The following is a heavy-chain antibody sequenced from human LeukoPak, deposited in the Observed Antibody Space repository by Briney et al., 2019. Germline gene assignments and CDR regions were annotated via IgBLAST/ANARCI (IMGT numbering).Heavy chain of an antibody. V-gene: IGHV1-2*02. J-gene: IGHJ4*02. D-gene: IGHD6-19*01. CDR1: GYTFTGYY. CDR2: INPNSGGT. Sequence: ASVKVSCKASGYTFTGYYMHWVRQAPGQGLEWMGWINPNSGGTNYAQKFQGRVTMTRDTSISTAYMELSRLRSDDTAVYYCARYHSSGWETFDYWGQGTLVTVSS. CDR3: ARYHSSGWETFDY.